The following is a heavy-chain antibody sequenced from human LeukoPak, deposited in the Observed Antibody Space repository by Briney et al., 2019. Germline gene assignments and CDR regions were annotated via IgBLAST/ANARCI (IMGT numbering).Heavy chain of an antibody. CDR2: ISSRDGTI. Sequence: GGSLRLSCGVGGFTLSDYYISWIRQAPGKGLKWVSDISSRDGTIHFADSVRGRFTISWDNAKNSLYLQMNSLRVDDTAVYYCARETVAGTFDQWGQGTLVTVFS. D-gene: IGHD6-19*01. J-gene: IGHJ4*02. V-gene: IGHV3-11*01. CDR1: GFTLSDYY. CDR3: ARETVAGTFDQ.